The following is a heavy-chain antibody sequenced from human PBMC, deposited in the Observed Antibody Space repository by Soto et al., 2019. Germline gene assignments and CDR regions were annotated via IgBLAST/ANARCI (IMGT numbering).Heavy chain of an antibody. J-gene: IGHJ3*02. CDR2: ISAYNGNT. CDR3: ARDKGSNTYYYGSRSYAAFDI. Sequence: SVTVSDRHSGDKCTSLGISCLRNAPGQGLEWMGWISAYNGNTNYAQKLQGRVTMTTDTSTSTAYMELRSLRSDDTAVYYCARDKGSNTYYYGSRSYAAFDIWGQGTMVTVSS. D-gene: IGHD3-10*01. CDR1: GDKCTSLG. V-gene: IGHV1-18*01.